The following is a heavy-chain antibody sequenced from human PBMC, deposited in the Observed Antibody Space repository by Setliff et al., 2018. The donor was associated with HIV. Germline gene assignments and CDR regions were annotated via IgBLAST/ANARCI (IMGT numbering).Heavy chain of an antibody. CDR2: VYGGGDGT. CDR3: AKDRGGNAQHYFDY. J-gene: IGHJ4*02. D-gene: IGHD2-15*01. V-gene: IGHV3-23*01. CDR1: GFTFSSYA. Sequence: PGESLKISCAASGFTFSSYAMSWVRQAPGKGLEWVSSVYGGGDGTYYADSVKGRFTISRDNSKNTLFLEMNSLRAEDTAVYYCAKDRGGNAQHYFDYWGQGTPVAVSS.